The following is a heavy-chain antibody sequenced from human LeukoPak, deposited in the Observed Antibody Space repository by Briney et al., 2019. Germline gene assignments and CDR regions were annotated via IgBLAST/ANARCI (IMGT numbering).Heavy chain of an antibody. D-gene: IGHD3-3*01. V-gene: IGHV1-24*01. CDR3: TASEGPYYDSWNTYSDYSDH. J-gene: IGHJ4*02. CDR1: GSTLSDLS. CDR2: FDPEDGGT. Sequence: WASVTVSCKVSGSTLSDLSMHWVRQAPGKGLEWVGGFDPEDGGTVYAQKFQGRIIMTEDTSTDTAYMELSSLRSDDTAVYYCTASEGPYYDSWNTYSDYSDHWGQGTLVTVSS.